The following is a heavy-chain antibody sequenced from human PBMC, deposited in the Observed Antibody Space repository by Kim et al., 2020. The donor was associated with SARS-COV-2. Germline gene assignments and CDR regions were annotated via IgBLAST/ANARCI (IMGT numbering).Heavy chain of an antibody. D-gene: IGHD5-12*01. CDR3: TRPIRGGYSGYDRFNWFDP. J-gene: IGHJ5*02. V-gene: IGHV3-49*03. Sequence: GGSLRLSCTASGFTFGDYAMSWFRQAPGKGLEWVGFIRSKAYGGTTEYAASVKGRFTISRDDSKSIAYLQMNSLKTEDTAVYYCTRPIRGGYSGYDRFNWFDPWGQGTLVTVSS. CDR1: GFTFGDYA. CDR2: IRSKAYGGTT.